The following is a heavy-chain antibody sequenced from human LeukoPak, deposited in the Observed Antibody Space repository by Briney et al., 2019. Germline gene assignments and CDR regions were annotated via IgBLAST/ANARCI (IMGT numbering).Heavy chain of an antibody. D-gene: IGHD4-17*01. CDR3: AGAMGDYNFEN. CDR2: INHSGST. V-gene: IGHV4-34*01. CDR1: GGSLRGNS. Sequence: ASETLSLTYTLYGGSLRGNSWNWIRQPPGKGLEWIGEINHSGSTNYNPSLKSRVTISVDTSKNQFSLKLSSGTAADTAVYYCAGAMGDYNFENWGARRLVTVPS. J-gene: IGHJ4*02.